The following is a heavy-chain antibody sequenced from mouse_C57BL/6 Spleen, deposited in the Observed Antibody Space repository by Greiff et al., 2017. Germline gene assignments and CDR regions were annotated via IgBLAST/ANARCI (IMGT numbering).Heavy chain of an antibody. D-gene: IGHD2-1*01. CDR3: ARKGVRVYAMDY. CDR2: ISSGSSTI. Sequence: EVMLVESGGGLVKPGGSLKLSCAASGFTFSDYGMHWVRQAPEKGLEWVAYISSGSSTIYYADTVKGRFTISRDNAKNTLFLQMTSLRSEYTAMYYCARKGVRVYAMDYWGQGTSVTVSS. J-gene: IGHJ4*01. V-gene: IGHV5-17*01. CDR1: GFTFSDYG.